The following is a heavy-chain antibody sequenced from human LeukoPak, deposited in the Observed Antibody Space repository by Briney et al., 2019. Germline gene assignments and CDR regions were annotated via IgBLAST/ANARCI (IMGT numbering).Heavy chain of an antibody. Sequence: PSETLSLTCTVSGGSISSYYWSWIRQPPGKGLEWIGYIYYSGSTYYNPSLKSRVTISVDTSKNQFSLKLSSVTAADTAVYYCAREDTAMADAFDIWGQGTMVTVSS. CDR2: IYYSGST. CDR1: GGSISSYY. CDR3: AREDTAMADAFDI. J-gene: IGHJ3*02. D-gene: IGHD5-18*01. V-gene: IGHV4-59*12.